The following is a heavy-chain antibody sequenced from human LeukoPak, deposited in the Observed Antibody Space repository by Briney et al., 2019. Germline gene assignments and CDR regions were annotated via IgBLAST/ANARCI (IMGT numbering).Heavy chain of an antibody. CDR3: ARDPYYYDSSGYGLSRRTRSAFDI. Sequence: PGGSLRLSCVASGFTFSRYSMNWVRQAPGKGLEWVANIKLDGSEKYYVDSMKGRFTISRDNAKNSLYLQMNSLRAEDTAVYYCARDPYYYDSSGYGLSRRTRSAFDIWGQGTMVTVSS. J-gene: IGHJ3*02. CDR1: GFTFSRYS. CDR2: IKLDGSEK. V-gene: IGHV3-7*01. D-gene: IGHD3-22*01.